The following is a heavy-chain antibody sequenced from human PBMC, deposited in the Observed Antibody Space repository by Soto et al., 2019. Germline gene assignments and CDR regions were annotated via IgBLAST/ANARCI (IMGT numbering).Heavy chain of an antibody. CDR3: AARLHSTYDSGGYY. V-gene: IGHV4-34*01. CDR2: INHSGSI. D-gene: IGHD5-12*01. J-gene: IGHJ4*02. Sequence: SETLSLTCAVYGGSFSGNYWSWVRQPPGKGLEWIGEINHSGSINYNPSLKSRVTISVDTSKNQFSLKLSSVTAADTAVYYCAARLHSTYDSGGYYWGQGTLVTVSS. CDR1: GGSFSGNY.